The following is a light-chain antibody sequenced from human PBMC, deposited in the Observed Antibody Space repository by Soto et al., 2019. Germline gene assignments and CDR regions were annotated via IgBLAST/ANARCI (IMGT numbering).Light chain of an antibody. J-gene: IGKJ5*01. CDR3: QQRYNWPFT. Sequence: EIVLTQSPGTLSLSPWERATLSCRASQSVSSSYLACYQQRPGQAPRLLIYGASSRAIGIPDRFSGSGSGTDFTLTISSLEPEDFAVYYCQQRYNWPFTFGQGTRVEIK. V-gene: IGKV3D-20*02. CDR1: QSVSSSY. CDR2: GAS.